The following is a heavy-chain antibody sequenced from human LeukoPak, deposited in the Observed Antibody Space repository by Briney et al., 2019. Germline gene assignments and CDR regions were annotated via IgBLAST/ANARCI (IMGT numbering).Heavy chain of an antibody. CDR1: GFTFSDYW. J-gene: IGHJ4*02. Sequence: GGSLRLSCSASGFTFSDYWMNWVRQAPGKGLEWVATIKPDGSEQHYVGSVKGRFSISRDNAKDSLDLQMNSLTAEDTAVYYCVRESDNLGQGTLVTVSS. CDR2: IKPDGSEQ. CDR3: VRESDN. V-gene: IGHV3-7*01.